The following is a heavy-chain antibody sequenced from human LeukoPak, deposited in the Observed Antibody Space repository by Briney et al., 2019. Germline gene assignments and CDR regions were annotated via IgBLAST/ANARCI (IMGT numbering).Heavy chain of an antibody. Sequence: PGGSLRLSCTASGFTFSSYGMHWVRQAPGKGLEWVAVIWCDGSNKDYADSVKGRFTISRDNSKNTLYLQMNSLRGEDTAVYYCARDGAVAGLGKFDYWGQGTLVTVSS. CDR1: GFTFSSYG. CDR3: ARDGAVAGLGKFDY. D-gene: IGHD6-19*01. V-gene: IGHV3-33*01. CDR2: IWCDGSNK. J-gene: IGHJ4*02.